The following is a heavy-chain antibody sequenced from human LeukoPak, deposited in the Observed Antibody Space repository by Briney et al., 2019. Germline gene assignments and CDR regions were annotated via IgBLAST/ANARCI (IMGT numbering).Heavy chain of an antibody. D-gene: IGHD3-10*01. CDR3: ARDKAGSGSYPAWFDP. CDR2: INPNSGGT. CDR1: GYTFTGYY. Sequence: AAVKVSFKSAGYTFTGYYMHLVRQAPGQGLEWMGWINPNSGGTNYAQKFQGWVTMTRATSISTAYMELSRLRSDDTAVYYCARDKAGSGSYPAWFDPWGQGTLVTVSS. J-gene: IGHJ5*02. V-gene: IGHV1-2*04.